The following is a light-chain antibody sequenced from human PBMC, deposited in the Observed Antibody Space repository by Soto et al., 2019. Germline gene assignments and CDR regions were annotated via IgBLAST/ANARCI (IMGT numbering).Light chain of an antibody. V-gene: IGLV4-69*01. CDR3: QTWGTGIHVV. CDR2: LNSDGSH. J-gene: IGLJ2*01. Sequence: QSVLTQSPSASASLGASVKLTCTLSSGHSSYTIAWHQQQPEKGPRYLMTLNSDGSHSKGDGIPDRFSGSSSGAERYLTISSLQSEDEADYYCQTWGTGIHVVFGGGTKPTVL. CDR1: SGHSSYT.